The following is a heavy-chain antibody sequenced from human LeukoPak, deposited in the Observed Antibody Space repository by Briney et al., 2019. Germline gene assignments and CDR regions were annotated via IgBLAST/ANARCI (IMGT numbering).Heavy chain of an antibody. Sequence: GGSLRLSCAASGFTVSSNYMSWVRQAAGKGLEWVSVIYSGGSTYYADSVKGRFTISRDNSRNTLYLQMNSLRAEDTAVYYCARDPKYSLGAFDIWGQGPMVTVSS. V-gene: IGHV3-66*02. J-gene: IGHJ3*02. CDR2: IYSGGST. CDR3: ARDPKYSLGAFDI. CDR1: GFTVSSNY. D-gene: IGHD5-18*01.